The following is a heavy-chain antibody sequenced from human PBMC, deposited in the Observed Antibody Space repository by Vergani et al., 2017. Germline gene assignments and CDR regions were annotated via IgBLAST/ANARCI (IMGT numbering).Heavy chain of an antibody. CDR2: VSFRGDT. CDR3: ARGWVSGWYGELGY. CDR1: GASVNSYY. D-gene: IGHD6-19*01. V-gene: IGHV4-59*02. J-gene: IGHJ4*02. Sequence: QVKLQESGPGLVKPSETLSLTCTVSGASVNSYYWSWIRQPPGKGLEWMGYVSFRGDTLYDPSVKGRMTISLNTSSNQFSLYLTSVTAADTAVYYCARGWVSGWYGELGYWGQGTLVTVSS.